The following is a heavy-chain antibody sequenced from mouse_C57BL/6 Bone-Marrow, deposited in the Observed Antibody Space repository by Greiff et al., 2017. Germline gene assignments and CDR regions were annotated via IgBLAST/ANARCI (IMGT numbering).Heavy chain of an antibody. CDR1: GFSLTSYG. CDR2: IWRGGST. J-gene: IGHJ4*01. D-gene: IGHD1-1*01. CDR3: AKTLVITTVVADYAMDY. V-gene: IGHV2-5*01. Sequence: VKLQESGPGLVQPSQSLSITCTVSGFSLTSYGVHWVRQSPGKGLEWLGVIWRGGSTDYNAAFMSRLSITKDNSKSQVFFKMNSLQADDTAIYYCAKTLVITTVVADYAMDYWGQGTSVTVSS.